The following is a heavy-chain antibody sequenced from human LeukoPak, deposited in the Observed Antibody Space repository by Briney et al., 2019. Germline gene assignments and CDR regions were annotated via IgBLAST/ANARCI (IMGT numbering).Heavy chain of an antibody. CDR1: GGSFSGYY. Sequence: SETLSLTCAVYGGSFSGYYWSWIREPPGKGLEWFGEINHSGSTNYNPSLKSRVTISVDTSKNQFSLKLSSVTAADTAVYYCARRYCSGGSCYSDAFDIWGQGTMVTVSS. V-gene: IGHV4-34*01. D-gene: IGHD2-15*01. CDR3: ARRYCSGGSCYSDAFDI. J-gene: IGHJ3*02. CDR2: INHSGST.